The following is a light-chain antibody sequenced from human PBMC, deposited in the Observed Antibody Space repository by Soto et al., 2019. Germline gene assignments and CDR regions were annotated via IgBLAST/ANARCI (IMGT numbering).Light chain of an antibody. CDR3: QQYLSYPIT. Sequence: DIQMTQSPSTLSASVGDRVTITCRASQSLSSWLASYQQKPGKAPKSLIYKASSLESGVPSRFSGSGSGTEFTLTISSLQPDDFATYYCQQYLSYPITFGQGTRLEIK. CDR2: KAS. CDR1: QSLSSW. J-gene: IGKJ5*01. V-gene: IGKV1-5*03.